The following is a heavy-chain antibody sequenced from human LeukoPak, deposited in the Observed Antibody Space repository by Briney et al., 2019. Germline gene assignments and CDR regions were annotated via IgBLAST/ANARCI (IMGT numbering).Heavy chain of an antibody. J-gene: IGHJ4*02. D-gene: IGHD5-18*01. Sequence: SETLSLTCAVYGESFSGYYWTWIRQPPGKGLEWIGTIYYSGSTYYNPSLKSRVTISVDTSKNQFSLNLSSVTAADTAVYYCARARGYSYGYPDYWGQGTLVTVSS. V-gene: IGHV4-34*01. CDR2: IYYSGST. CDR3: ARARGYSYGYPDY. CDR1: GESFSGYY.